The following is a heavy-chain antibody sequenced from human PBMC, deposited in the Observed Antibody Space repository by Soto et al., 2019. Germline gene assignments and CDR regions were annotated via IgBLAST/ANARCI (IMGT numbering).Heavy chain of an antibody. J-gene: IGHJ6*04. CDR1: GFTVSSKY. CDR3: ARDDVLCDGGRCYGIPLDV. D-gene: IGHD2-15*01. Sequence: GGSLRLSCAASGFTVSSKYMTWVRQAPGKGLEWVSLIQSGGTTYYADSVKGRFTISRDTSENTLHLQMDSLRVEDTAVYYCARDDVLCDGGRCYGIPLDVLGKPTTVTVSS. CDR2: IQSGGTT. V-gene: IGHV3-66*01.